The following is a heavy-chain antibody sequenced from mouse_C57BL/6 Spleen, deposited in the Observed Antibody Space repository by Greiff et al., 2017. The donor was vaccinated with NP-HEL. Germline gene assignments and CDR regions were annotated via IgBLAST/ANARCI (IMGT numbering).Heavy chain of an antibody. CDR3: AREKENGYPYFDV. V-gene: IGHV2-2*01. Sequence: VHLVESGPGLVQPSQSLSITCTVSGFSLTSYGVHWVRQSPGKGLEWLGVIWSGGSTDYNAAFISRLSISKDNSKSQVFFKMNSLQADVTAIYYCAREKENGYPYFDVWGTGTTVTVSS. D-gene: IGHD2-2*01. CDR1: GFSLTSYG. CDR2: IWSGGST. J-gene: IGHJ1*03.